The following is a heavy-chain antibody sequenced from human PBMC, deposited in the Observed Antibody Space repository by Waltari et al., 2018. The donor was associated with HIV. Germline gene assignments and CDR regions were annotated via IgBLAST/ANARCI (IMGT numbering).Heavy chain of an antibody. CDR1: GGSFSGYY. CDR3: ARGNSFHGSGSYGMDV. D-gene: IGHD3-10*01. Sequence: QVQLQQWGAGLLKPSETLSLTCAVYGGSFSGYYWSWIRQPPGKGLEWIGEINHSGSTNYNPSLKSRVTISEDTSKNQFSLKLSSVTAADTAVYYCARGNSFHGSGSYGMDVWGQGTTVTVSS. V-gene: IGHV4-34*01. J-gene: IGHJ6*02. CDR2: INHSGST.